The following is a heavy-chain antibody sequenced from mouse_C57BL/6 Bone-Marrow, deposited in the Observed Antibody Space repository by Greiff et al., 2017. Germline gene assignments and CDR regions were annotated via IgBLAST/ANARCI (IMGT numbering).Heavy chain of an antibody. V-gene: IGHV1-5*01. CDR2: IYPGNSDT. J-gene: IGHJ3*01. CDR3: TRHNYYGSSPFAY. CDR1: GYTFTSYW. D-gene: IGHD1-1*01. Sequence: EVKLVESGTVLARPGASVKMSCKTSGYTFTSYWMHWVKQRPGQGLEWIGAIYPGNSDTSYNQKFKGKAKLTAVTSASTAYMELSILTNEDSAVYYCTRHNYYGSSPFAYWGQGTLVTVSA.